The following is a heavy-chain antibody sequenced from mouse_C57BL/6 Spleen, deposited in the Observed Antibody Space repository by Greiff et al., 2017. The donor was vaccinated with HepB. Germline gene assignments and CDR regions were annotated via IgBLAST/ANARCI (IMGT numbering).Heavy chain of an antibody. J-gene: IGHJ2*01. CDR2: ISSGSSTI. V-gene: IGHV5-17*01. CDR1: GFTFSDYG. CDR3: ARIYDYDVGYFDY. Sequence: EVKLVESGGGLVKPGGSLKLSCAASGFTFSDYGMHWVRQAPEKGLEWVAYISSGSSTIYYADTVKGRFTISRDNAKNTLFLQMTSLRSEDTAMYYCARIYDYDVGYFDYWGQGTTLTVSS. D-gene: IGHD2-4*01.